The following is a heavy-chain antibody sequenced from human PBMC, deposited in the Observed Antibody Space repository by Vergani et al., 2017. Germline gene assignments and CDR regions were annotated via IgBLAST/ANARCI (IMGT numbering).Heavy chain of an antibody. CDR1: GFTFSSYS. Sequence: EVQLVESGGGLVQPGGSLRLSCAASGFTFSSYSMNWVRQAPGKGLGWVSYISSSSSTIYYADSVKGRFTISRDNAKNSLYLQMNSLRAEDTAVYYCAIDPLTYSSFPYYFDYWGQGTLVTVSS. J-gene: IGHJ4*02. CDR3: AIDPLTYSSFPYYFDY. D-gene: IGHD6-13*01. CDR2: ISSSSSTI. V-gene: IGHV3-48*01.